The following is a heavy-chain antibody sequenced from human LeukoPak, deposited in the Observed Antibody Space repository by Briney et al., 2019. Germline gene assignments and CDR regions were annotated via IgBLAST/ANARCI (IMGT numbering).Heavy chain of an antibody. CDR3: ARVNYDFWSGYGPFNDY. Sequence: ASVKVSCKASGYTFTSYYMHWARQAPGQGLESMGIINPSGGSTSYAQKFQGRVTMTRDTSTSTVYMELSSLRSEDTAVYYCARVNYDFWSGYGPFNDYWGQGTLVTVSS. CDR2: INPSGGST. D-gene: IGHD3-3*01. CDR1: GYTFTSYY. V-gene: IGHV1-46*01. J-gene: IGHJ4*02.